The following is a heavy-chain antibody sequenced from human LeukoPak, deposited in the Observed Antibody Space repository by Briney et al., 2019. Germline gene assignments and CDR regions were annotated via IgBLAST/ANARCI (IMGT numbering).Heavy chain of an antibody. V-gene: IGHV3-11*06. J-gene: IGHJ3*02. CDR2: ITSSSGYT. Sequence: GGSLRLSCAASGFTFSDHYMAWIRQAPGKGLEWVSYITSSSGYTNYADSVKGRFTISRDNAKKLLYLQMNSLRAEDTAVYYCATQGRSAILGIWGQGTMVTVSS. CDR1: GFTFSDHY. CDR3: ATQGRSAILGI. D-gene: IGHD3-3*01.